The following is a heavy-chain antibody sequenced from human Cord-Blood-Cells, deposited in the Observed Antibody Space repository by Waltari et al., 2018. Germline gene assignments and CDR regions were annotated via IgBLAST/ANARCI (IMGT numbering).Heavy chain of an antibody. CDR3: ARVSSGLYYFDY. V-gene: IGHV4-34*01. CDR2: INHSGST. CDR1: GGSFSGYY. Sequence: QVQLQQWRAGLLKPSETPSLTCAVYGGSFSGYYWSWIRQPLGTGLEWIGEINHSGSTNYNPSLKSRVTISVDTSKTQFSLKLSSVTAADTAVYYCARVSSGLYYFDYWRQGTLVTVSS. J-gene: IGHJ4*02. D-gene: IGHD3-10*01.